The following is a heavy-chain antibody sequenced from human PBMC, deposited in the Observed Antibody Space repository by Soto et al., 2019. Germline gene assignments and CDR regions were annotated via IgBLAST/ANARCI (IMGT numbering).Heavy chain of an antibody. Sequence: EVQLLESGGGLVQPGGSLRLSCAASELLFSTYGMTWVRQAPGKGLEWVSSVSASGYDTYYADSVRGRFVTSRDNXXXXXXXXXXXXXXXXXXXXXXXXXXXXXXXXXFWYFDLWGRGTLVTVSS. V-gene: IGHV3-23*01. CDR3: XXXXXXXXXXXFWYFDL. CDR1: ELLFSTYG. CDR2: VSASGYDT. J-gene: IGHJ2*01.